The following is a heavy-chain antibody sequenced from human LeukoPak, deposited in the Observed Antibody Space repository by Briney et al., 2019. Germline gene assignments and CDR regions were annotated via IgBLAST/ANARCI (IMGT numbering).Heavy chain of an antibody. CDR3: ARDCSGGSCYAFDY. D-gene: IGHD2-15*01. CDR2: IYHSGST. V-gene: IGHV4-34*01. CDR1: GGSFSGYY. Sequence: PSETLSLTCAVYGGSFSGYYWSWIRQPPGKGLEWIGEIYHSGSTNYNPSLKSRVTISVDKSKNQFSLKLSSVTAADTAVYYCARDCSGGSCYAFDYWGQGTLVTVSS. J-gene: IGHJ4*02.